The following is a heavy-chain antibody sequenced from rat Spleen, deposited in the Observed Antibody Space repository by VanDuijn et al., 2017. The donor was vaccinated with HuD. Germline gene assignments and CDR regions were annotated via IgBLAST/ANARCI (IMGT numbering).Heavy chain of an antibody. Sequence: QVQLKESGPGLVQPSQTLSLTCTVSGLSLTSNSVSWIRQPPGKGLEWMGVIWSEGGTDYNSAFKSRLSISRDTSKSQVFLTMNSLQTDDTAVYYCAELTSDFWGPGTTVTVSS. CDR1: GLSLTSNS. V-gene: IGHV2-47*01. CDR2: IWSEGGT. D-gene: IGHD1-11*01. J-gene: IGHJ1*01. CDR3: AELTSDF.